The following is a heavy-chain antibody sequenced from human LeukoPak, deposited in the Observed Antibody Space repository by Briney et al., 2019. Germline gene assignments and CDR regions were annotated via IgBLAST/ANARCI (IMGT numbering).Heavy chain of an antibody. J-gene: IGHJ4*02. D-gene: IGHD3-3*01. CDR1: GFTFSSYW. V-gene: IGHV3-7*01. CDR2: IKQDGSEK. CDR3: ARGGVRFLEWLADY. Sequence: GGSLRLSCAASGFTFSSYWMSWVRQAPGKGLEWVANIKQDGSEKYYVDSVKGRFTISRDNAENSLYLQMNSLRAEDTAVYYCARGGVRFLEWLADYWGQGTLATVSS.